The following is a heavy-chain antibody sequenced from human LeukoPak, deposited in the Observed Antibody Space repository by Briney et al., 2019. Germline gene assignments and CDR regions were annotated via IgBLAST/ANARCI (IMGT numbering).Heavy chain of an antibody. Sequence: QTLSLTCAISGDSVSSNSAAWNWIRQSPSRGLEWLGRTFYRSKWYNDYAVSVESRITISPDTSKNQFSLQLNSVTPEDTAVYYCARDFAPPHDSGWYYYFDNWGQGTLVTVSS. CDR2: TFYRSKWYN. J-gene: IGHJ4*02. CDR1: GDSVSSNSAA. CDR3: ARDFAPPHDSGWYYYFDN. D-gene: IGHD6-19*01. V-gene: IGHV6-1*01.